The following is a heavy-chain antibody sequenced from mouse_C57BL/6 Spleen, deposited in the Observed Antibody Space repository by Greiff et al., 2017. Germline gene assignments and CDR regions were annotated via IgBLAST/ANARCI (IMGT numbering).Heavy chain of an antibody. D-gene: IGHD1-1*01. Sequence: EVMLVESGGDLVKPGGSLKLSCAASGFTFSSYGMSWVRQTPDKRLEWVATISSGGSYTYYPDSVKGRFTISRDNAKNTLYLQMSSLKSEDTAMYYCARDSTPYMDYWGQGTSVTVSS. J-gene: IGHJ4*01. CDR2: ISSGGSYT. CDR3: ARDSTPYMDY. V-gene: IGHV5-6*01. CDR1: GFTFSSYG.